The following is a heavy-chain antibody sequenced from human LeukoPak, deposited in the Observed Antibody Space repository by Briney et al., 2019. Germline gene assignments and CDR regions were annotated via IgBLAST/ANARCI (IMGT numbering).Heavy chain of an antibody. V-gene: IGHV3-30-3*01. J-gene: IGHJ4*02. CDR1: GFTFSSYA. Sequence: PGGSLRLSCAASGFTFSSYAMHWVRQAPGKGLEWVAVTSYDGSNKYYADSVKGRFTISRDNSKNTLYLQMNSLRAEDTAVYYCARSRDTYYDFWSGYRPFDYWGQGTLVTVSS. CDR3: ARSRDTYYDFWSGYRPFDY. D-gene: IGHD3-3*01. CDR2: TSYDGSNK.